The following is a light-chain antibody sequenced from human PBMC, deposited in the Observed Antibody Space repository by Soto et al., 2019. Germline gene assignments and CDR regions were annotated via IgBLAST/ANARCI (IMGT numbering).Light chain of an antibody. Sequence: ALRMTQSQSSFSASTGDRVTITCRASQGISSYLAWYQQKPGKAPKLLIYAASPLQSGVPSRFSGSGSGTDFTLTISCLQSEDFANYYCQQYYSYPRTFGQGTKVEIK. CDR2: AAS. CDR3: QQYYSYPRT. V-gene: IGKV1-8*01. J-gene: IGKJ1*01. CDR1: QGISSY.